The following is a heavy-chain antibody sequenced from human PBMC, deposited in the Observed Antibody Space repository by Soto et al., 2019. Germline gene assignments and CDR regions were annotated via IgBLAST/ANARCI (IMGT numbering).Heavy chain of an antibody. CDR3: ARLXDLTDFRSGYYLNCFDP. D-gene: IGHD3-3*01. J-gene: IGHJ5*02. V-gene: IGHV5-51*01. CDR2: IYPGDSDT. CDR1: GYSFTNYW. Sequence: PGESMKISCKGSGYSFTNYWNGWVRKMPGNGLGWVGIIYPGDSDTRYSPSFQGQVTNAADKSISTAYLQWSSLKASDTAMYYGARLXDLTDFRSGYYLNCFDPWGQGSLVTV.